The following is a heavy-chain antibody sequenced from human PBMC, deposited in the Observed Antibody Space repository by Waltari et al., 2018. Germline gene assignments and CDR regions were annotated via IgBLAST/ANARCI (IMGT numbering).Heavy chain of an antibody. CDR1: GDSVSSNSSA. Sequence: QVQLQQSGPGLVKPSQTLSLTCAISGDSVSSNSSAWNWIRQSPSSGLEWLGRTYYRSKWYNDYAVSVKSRITINPDTAKNQFSLQLNSVTPEDTAVYYCARGKDDYVWGSYRLFDYWGQGTLVTVSS. CDR3: ARGKDDYVWGSYRLFDY. V-gene: IGHV6-1*01. D-gene: IGHD3-16*02. J-gene: IGHJ4*02. CDR2: TYYRSKWYN.